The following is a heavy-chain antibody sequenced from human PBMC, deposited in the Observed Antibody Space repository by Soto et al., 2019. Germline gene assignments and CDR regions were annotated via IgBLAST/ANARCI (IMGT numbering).Heavy chain of an antibody. V-gene: IGHV4-59*01. CDR3: ARDLLNYGQGFDY. D-gene: IGHD4-17*01. Sequence: PSETLSLTCTVSGGSISSYYWSWIRQPPGKGLEWIGYIYYSGSTNYNPSLKSRVTISVDTSKNQFSLKLSSVTAADTAVYYCARDLLNYGQGFDYWGQGTLVTVSS. J-gene: IGHJ4*02. CDR1: GGSISSYY. CDR2: IYYSGST.